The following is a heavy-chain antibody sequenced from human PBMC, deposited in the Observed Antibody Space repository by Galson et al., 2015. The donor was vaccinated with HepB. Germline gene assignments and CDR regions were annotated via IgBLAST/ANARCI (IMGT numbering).Heavy chain of an antibody. D-gene: IGHD3-10*01. Sequence: SLRLSCAASGFTFSSYAMHWVRQAPGKGLEWVAVISYDGSNKYYADSVKGRFTISRDNSKNTLYLQMNSLRAEDTAVYYCARDLLLWFGELYPWWYYGMDVWGQGTTVTVSS. CDR2: ISYDGSNK. V-gene: IGHV3-30-3*01. CDR1: GFTFSSYA. CDR3: ARDLLLWFGELYPWWYYGMDV. J-gene: IGHJ6*02.